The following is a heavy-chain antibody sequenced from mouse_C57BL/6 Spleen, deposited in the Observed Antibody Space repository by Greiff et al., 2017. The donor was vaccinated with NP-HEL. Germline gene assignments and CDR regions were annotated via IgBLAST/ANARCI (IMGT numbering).Heavy chain of an antibody. CDR1: GFTFSNYW. CDR3: TGARDYDGSSRDY. Sequence: DVQLVESGGGLVQPGGSMKLSCVASGFTFSNYWMNWVRPSPEKGLEWVAQIRLKSDNYATHYAESVKGRFTISRDDSKSSVYLQMNNLRAEDTGIYYCTGARDYDGSSRDYWGQGTTLTVAS. CDR2: IRLKSDNYAT. J-gene: IGHJ2*01. D-gene: IGHD1-1*01. V-gene: IGHV6-3*01.